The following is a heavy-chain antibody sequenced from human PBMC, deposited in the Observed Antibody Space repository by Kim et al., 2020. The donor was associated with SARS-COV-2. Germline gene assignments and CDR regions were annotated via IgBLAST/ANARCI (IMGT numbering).Heavy chain of an antibody. CDR1: GYSISSGYY. V-gene: IGHV4-38-2*02. Sequence: SETLSRTCTVSGYSISSGYYWGWIRQPPGKGLEWIGSIYHSGSTYYNPSLKSRVTISVDTSKNQFSLKLSSVTAADTAVYYCARERRDGSPDWFDPWGQGTLVTVSS. CDR3: ARERRDGSPDWFDP. CDR2: IYHSGST. D-gene: IGHD5-12*01. J-gene: IGHJ5*02.